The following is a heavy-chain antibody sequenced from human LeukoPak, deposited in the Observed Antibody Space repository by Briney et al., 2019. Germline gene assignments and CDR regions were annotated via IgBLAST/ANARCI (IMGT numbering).Heavy chain of an antibody. Sequence: ASVKVSCKASAYSISSYDMHWVRQAPGQGLEWMGIINPSGGRTSYARKFQGRVTMTRDTSTSTVYMELSSLKSEDTAAYYCARGSANYLGYFDLWGRGTLVTVSS. V-gene: IGHV1-46*01. CDR1: AYSISSYD. CDR2: INPSGGRT. J-gene: IGHJ2*01. CDR3: ARGSANYLGYFDL. D-gene: IGHD4/OR15-4a*01.